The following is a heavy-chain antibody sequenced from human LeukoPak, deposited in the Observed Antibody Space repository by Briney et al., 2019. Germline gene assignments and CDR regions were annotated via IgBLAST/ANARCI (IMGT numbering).Heavy chain of an antibody. CDR2: IYSSGST. CDR1: GESITYYY. J-gene: IGHJ4*02. CDR3: ARHKGGYTVYYFDY. V-gene: IGHV4-4*07. D-gene: IGHD5-12*01. Sequence: PSETLSLTCTVSGESITYYYWSWIRQPAGKGLEWFGRIYSSGSTNYNPSLKSRVTMSLDTSKKQFSLKLTSVTAADTAVYYCARHKGGYTVYYFDYWGQGTLVTVSS.